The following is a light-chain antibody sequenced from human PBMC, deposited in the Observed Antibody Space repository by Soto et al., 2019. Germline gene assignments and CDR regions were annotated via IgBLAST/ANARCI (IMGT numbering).Light chain of an antibody. CDR1: QYVGSSF. CDR3: QQSGKT. CDR2: ATP. Sequence: EIVLTQSPGTLSLSPGERATLSCRASQYVGSSFLAWYQHKPGQAPRLLMYATPGRAPVIPDRFSASGSGTDFTLTINKLDPEDFAVYYCQQSGKTFGPGTKLEMK. J-gene: IGKJ2*01. V-gene: IGKV3-20*01.